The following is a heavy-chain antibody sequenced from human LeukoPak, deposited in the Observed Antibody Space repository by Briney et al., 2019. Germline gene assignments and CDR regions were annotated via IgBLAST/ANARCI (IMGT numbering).Heavy chain of an antibody. Sequence: SETLSLTCAVYGGSFSGYHWSWIRQPPGKGLEWIGEINHSGSTNYNPSLKSRVTISVDTSKNQFSLKLSSVTAADTAVYYCARGRDYGDVADLQAEIDYWGQGTLVTV. J-gene: IGHJ4*02. D-gene: IGHD4-17*01. CDR1: GGSFSGYH. V-gene: IGHV4-34*01. CDR3: ARGRDYGDVADLQAEIDY. CDR2: INHSGST.